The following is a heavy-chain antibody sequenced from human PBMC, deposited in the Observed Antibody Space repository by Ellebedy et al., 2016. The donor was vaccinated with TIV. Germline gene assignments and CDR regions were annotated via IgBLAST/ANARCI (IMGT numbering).Heavy chain of an antibody. V-gene: IGHV3-7*01. Sequence: GGSLRLSCAASGFTFSSYWMTWVRQAPGKGLEWVANMNQDGGKKNYVDSVKGRFTISRDNAKNSLNLQMDSLRAEDTAVYYCTRDHRGENLFDYWGQGTLVTVSS. CDR3: TRDHRGENLFDY. CDR2: MNQDGGKK. D-gene: IGHD3-10*01. CDR1: GFTFSSYW. J-gene: IGHJ4*02.